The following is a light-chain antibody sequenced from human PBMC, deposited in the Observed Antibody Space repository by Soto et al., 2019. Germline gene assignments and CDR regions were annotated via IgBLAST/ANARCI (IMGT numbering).Light chain of an antibody. CDR3: LLFYGDAWV. CDR2: STS. J-gene: IGLJ3*02. CDR1: TGAVTSGYY. V-gene: IGLV7-43*01. Sequence: QSVLTQEPSLTVSPGGTVTLTCASSTGAVTSGYYPNWFQQKAGQAPRVLIYSTSNKHSWTPARFSGSLLGGKAALTLSGVQPEDEAEYYCLLFYGDAWVFGGGTQLTVL.